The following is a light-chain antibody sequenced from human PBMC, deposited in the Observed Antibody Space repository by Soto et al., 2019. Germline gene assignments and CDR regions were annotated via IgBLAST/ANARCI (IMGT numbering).Light chain of an antibody. Sequence: EIVLTQSPAPLSLSPGERATLSCRASQSVSSYLAWYQQKPGQAPRLLIYHASNRATGLPARFSGGGSGTDFTLTISSLEPEDFAVYYCQQRFNWPRFTFGQGTKLEIK. J-gene: IGKJ2*01. CDR3: QQRFNWPRFT. CDR1: QSVSSY. CDR2: HAS. V-gene: IGKV3-11*01.